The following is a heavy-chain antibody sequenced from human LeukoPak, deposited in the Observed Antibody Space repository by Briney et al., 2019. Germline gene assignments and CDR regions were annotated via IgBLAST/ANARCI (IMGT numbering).Heavy chain of an antibody. CDR3: ARGGSSGFQPAFY. CDR2: IKQDGSEK. D-gene: IGHD3-22*01. V-gene: IGHV3-7*02. CDR1: GFSFSNYW. Sequence: PGGSLRLSCVASGFSFSNYWMSWVRQAPGKGLEWVANIKQDGSEKYYVDSVKGRFTISRDNAENSLYLQMNSLRAEDTAVYYCARGGSSGFQPAFYWGQGTLVTVSS. J-gene: IGHJ4*02.